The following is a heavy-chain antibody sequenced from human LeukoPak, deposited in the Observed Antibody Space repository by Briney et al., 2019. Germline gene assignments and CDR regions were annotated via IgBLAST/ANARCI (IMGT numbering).Heavy chain of an antibody. D-gene: IGHD2-15*01. Sequence: PGGSLRLSCAASGFTVSSNYMSWVRQAPGKGLEWVAFIRYDGSNKYYADSVKGRFTISRGNSKNTLYLQMSSLRVEDTAVYYCAKEAVYCSGGSCLYFDYWGQGTLVTVSS. CDR1: GFTVSSNY. J-gene: IGHJ4*02. V-gene: IGHV3-30*02. CDR2: IRYDGSNK. CDR3: AKEAVYCSGGSCLYFDY.